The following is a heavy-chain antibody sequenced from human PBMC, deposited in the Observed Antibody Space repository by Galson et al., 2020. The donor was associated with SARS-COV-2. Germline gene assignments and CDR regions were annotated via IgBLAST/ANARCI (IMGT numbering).Heavy chain of an antibody. CDR3: AKDEGWFGELRGVFDY. J-gene: IGHJ4*02. V-gene: IGHV3-23*01. CDR2: ISGSGGST. Sequence: GESLKISCAASGFTFSSYAMSWVRQAPGKGLEWVSAISGSGGSTYYADSVKGRFTISRDNSKNTLYLQMNSLRAEDTAVYYCAKDEGWFGELRGVFDYWGQGTLVTVSS. D-gene: IGHD3-10*01. CDR1: GFTFSSYA.